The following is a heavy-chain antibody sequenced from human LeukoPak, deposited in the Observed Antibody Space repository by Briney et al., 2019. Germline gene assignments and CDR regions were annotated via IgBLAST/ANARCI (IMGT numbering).Heavy chain of an antibody. Sequence: AASVKVSCKASGGTFSSYAISWVRQAPGQGLEWMGGIIPIFGTANYAQKFQGRVTITADESTSTAYMELRSLRSDDTAVYYCARDLGEMATIRNGVDYWGQGTLVTVSS. CDR1: GGTFSSYA. D-gene: IGHD5-24*01. V-gene: IGHV1-69*13. J-gene: IGHJ4*02. CDR2: IIPIFGTA. CDR3: ARDLGEMATIRNGVDY.